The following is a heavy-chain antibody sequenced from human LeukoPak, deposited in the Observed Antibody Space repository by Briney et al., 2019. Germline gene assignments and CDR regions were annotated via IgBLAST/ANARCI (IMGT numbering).Heavy chain of an antibody. J-gene: IGHJ4*02. Sequence: PGGSLRLSCAASGFTFSSYAMSWVRQAPGKGLEWVSTISSSSDSTYYADSVKGRFTISRDNSKNTLYLQMNSLRAEDTAVHNCAKYRGSGWYFDYWGQGTLVTVSS. CDR1: GFTFSSYA. V-gene: IGHV3-23*01. CDR2: ISSSSDST. D-gene: IGHD6-19*01. CDR3: AKYRGSGWYFDY.